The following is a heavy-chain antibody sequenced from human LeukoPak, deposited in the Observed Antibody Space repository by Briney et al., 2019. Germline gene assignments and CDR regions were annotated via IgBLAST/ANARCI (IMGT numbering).Heavy chain of an antibody. CDR2: IDPNSGDT. Sequence: ASVKVSCKASGYTFTGYYMHWVRQAPGQGLEWMGWIDPNSGDTNYAQKFRGGVTMTRDTSISTAYMELSRLRSDDTAVFYCARDLPNPVWFGEDHYYYYMDVWGKGTTVTVSS. J-gene: IGHJ6*03. V-gene: IGHV1-2*02. CDR1: GYTFTGYY. CDR3: ARDLPNPVWFGEDHYYYYMDV. D-gene: IGHD3-10*01.